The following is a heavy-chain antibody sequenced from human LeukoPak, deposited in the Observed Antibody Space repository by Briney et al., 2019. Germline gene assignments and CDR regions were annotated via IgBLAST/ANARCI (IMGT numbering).Heavy chain of an antibody. J-gene: IGHJ3*02. CDR2: IFYSGST. CDR3: ARRRITTERRLPFDI. V-gene: IGHV4-39*07. D-gene: IGHD4-11*01. Sequence: SETLSLTCTVSSGSISTPNYYWGWVRQPPGKALEWIGNIFYSGSTYYSPSLKSRVTISVDTSKNQFSLKLSSVTAADTAVYYCARRRITTERRLPFDIWGQGTMVTVSS. CDR1: SGSISTPNYY.